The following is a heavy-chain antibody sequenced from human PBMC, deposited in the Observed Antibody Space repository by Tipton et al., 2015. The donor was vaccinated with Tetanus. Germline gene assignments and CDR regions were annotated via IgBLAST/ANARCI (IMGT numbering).Heavy chain of an antibody. Sequence: TLSLTCAVHGGSLSRYYWSWIRQSPGKGLEWIGEISQSGSTKYNPSLKSRVTISVDTSKNQFSLKLSSVTAADTAIYYCASLLDRGDRGQGTRVTVSS. CDR2: ISQSGST. CDR3: ASLLDRGD. CDR1: GGSLSRYY. D-gene: IGHD2-15*01. V-gene: IGHV4-34*01. J-gene: IGHJ4*02.